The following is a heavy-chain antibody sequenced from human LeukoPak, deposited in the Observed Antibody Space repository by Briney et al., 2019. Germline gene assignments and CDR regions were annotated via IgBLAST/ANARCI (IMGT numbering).Heavy chain of an antibody. J-gene: IGHJ5*02. CDR2: KRYDGSNK. V-gene: IGHV3-30*02. CDR3: AKDHYDFWSGYWPPFDP. D-gene: IGHD3-3*01. Sequence: GGSLRLSCAASGFTFSSYGMHWVRQAPGKGLEWVAFKRYDGSNKYYADSVKGRFTISRDNSKNTLYLQMNSLRAEDTAVYYCAKDHYDFWSGYWPPFDPWGQGTLVNVSS. CDR1: GFTFSSYG.